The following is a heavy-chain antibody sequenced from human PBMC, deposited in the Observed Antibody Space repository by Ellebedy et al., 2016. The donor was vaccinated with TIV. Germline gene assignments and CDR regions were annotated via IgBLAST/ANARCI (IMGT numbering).Heavy chain of an antibody. V-gene: IGHV3-30-3*01. CDR2: ISYDGSNK. CDR1: GFTFSNYA. Sequence: GESLKISCAASGFTFSNYALHWVRQAPGKGLEWVTVISYDGSNKYYTDSVKGRFTISRDNSKNTLYLQMNSLRAEDTAVYYCARGNSGYDAVYLDYWGQGTLVTVSS. J-gene: IGHJ4*02. D-gene: IGHD5-12*01. CDR3: ARGNSGYDAVYLDY.